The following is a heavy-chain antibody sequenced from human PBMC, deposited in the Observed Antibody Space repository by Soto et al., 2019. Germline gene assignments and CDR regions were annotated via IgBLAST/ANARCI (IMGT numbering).Heavy chain of an antibody. CDR3: ARAVLPATAPFDY. J-gene: IGHJ4*02. D-gene: IGHD2-2*01. CDR1: GGSISNYY. V-gene: IGHV4-59*01. Sequence: QVQLQESGPRLVKPSETLSLTCIVSGGSISNYYWSWIRQPPGKGLEWIGYIYYSGSTNYNPSLQSRVTISVDTSKNQFSLKLSSVIAADTAVYYCARAVLPATAPFDYWGQGTLVTVSS. CDR2: IYYSGST.